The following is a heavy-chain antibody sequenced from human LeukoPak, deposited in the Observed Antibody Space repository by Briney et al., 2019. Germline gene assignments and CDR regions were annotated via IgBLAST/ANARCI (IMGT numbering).Heavy chain of an antibody. CDR1: GGSISSSSYY. CDR3: ARESRYYDFWSGYHYYYYYMDV. D-gene: IGHD3-3*01. Sequence: SETLSLTCTVSGGSISSSSYYWGWIRQPPGKGLEWIGSIYYSGSTYYNPSLKSRVTISVDTSKNQFSLKLSSVTAAGTAVYYCARESRYYDFWSGYHYYYYYMDVWGKGTTVTVSS. J-gene: IGHJ6*03. CDR2: IYYSGST. V-gene: IGHV4-39*07.